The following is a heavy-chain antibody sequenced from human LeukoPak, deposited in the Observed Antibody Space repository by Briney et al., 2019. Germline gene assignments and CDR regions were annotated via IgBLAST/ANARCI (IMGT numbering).Heavy chain of an antibody. V-gene: IGHV1-2*02. CDR1: GYTFTGYY. D-gene: IGHD6-13*01. Sequence: ASVKVSCKASGYTFTGYYMHWVRQAPGQGLEWMGWINPNSGGTNYAQKFQGRVTMTRDTSISTAYMELSRLRSEDTAVYYCARGSSWYGARDIKREYYYYYCMDVWGKGTTVTVSS. J-gene: IGHJ6*03. CDR2: INPNSGGT. CDR3: ARGSSWYGARDIKREYYYYYCMDV.